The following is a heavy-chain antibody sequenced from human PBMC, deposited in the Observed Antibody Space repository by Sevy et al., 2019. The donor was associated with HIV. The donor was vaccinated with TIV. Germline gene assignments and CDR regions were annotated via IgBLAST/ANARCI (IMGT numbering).Heavy chain of an antibody. D-gene: IGHD5-18*01. V-gene: IGHV4-59*01. J-gene: IGHJ5*02. CDR3: ARVVGYSYGYNWFDP. CDR2: IYYSGST. CDR1: GGSISSYY. Sequence: SETLSLTCTVSGGSISSYYWSWIRQPPGKGLEWLGYIYYSGSTNYNPSLKSRVTISVDTSKNQFSLKLSSVTAADTAVYYCARVVGYSYGYNWFDPWGQGTLVTVSS.